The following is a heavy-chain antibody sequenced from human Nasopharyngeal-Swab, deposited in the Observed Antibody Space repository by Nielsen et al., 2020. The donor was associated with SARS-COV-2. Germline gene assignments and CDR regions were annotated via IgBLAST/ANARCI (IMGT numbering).Heavy chain of an antibody. D-gene: IGHD1-14*01. J-gene: IGHJ5*02. CDR3: TTVTGPTGQLNWFDP. CDR1: GFTFSNDW. V-gene: IGHV3-15*01. CDR2: IKGKSDGGTI. Sequence: GESLKISCAASGFTFSNDWMSWVRQAPGKGLEWVGRIKGKSDGGTIDYAAPVKGRFTISRDDSKNTLFLQMNSLKIEDTGVYYCTTVTGPTGQLNWFDPWGQGTLVTVSS.